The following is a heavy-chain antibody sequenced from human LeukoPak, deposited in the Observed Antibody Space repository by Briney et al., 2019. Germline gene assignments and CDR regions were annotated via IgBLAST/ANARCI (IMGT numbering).Heavy chain of an antibody. D-gene: IGHD3-3*01. V-gene: IGHV3-30-3*01. CDR1: GFTFSSYA. Sequence: GRSLRLSCAASGFTFSSYAMHWVRQAPGKGLEWVAVISYDGSNKYYADSVKGRFTISRDNSKNTLYLQMNSLRAEDTAVYYCARDSRPTLGWLLPSLDYWGQGTLVTVS. CDR3: ARDSRPTLGWLLPSLDY. CDR2: ISYDGSNK. J-gene: IGHJ4*02.